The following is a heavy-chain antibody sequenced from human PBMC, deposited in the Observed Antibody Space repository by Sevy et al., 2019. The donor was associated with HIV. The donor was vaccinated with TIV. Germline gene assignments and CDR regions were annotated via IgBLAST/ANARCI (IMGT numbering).Heavy chain of an antibody. CDR2: IYYSGST. CDR1: GGSISSYY. V-gene: IGHV4-59*01. Sequence: SETLSLTCTVSGGSISSYYWSWIRQPPGKGLEWIGYIYYSGSTNYNPSLKSRVTISVDTSKNQFSLKLSSVTAADTAVYYCAGMRYCSSTSCYLGGGYYYGMDVWGQGTTVTVSS. J-gene: IGHJ6*02. CDR3: AGMRYCSSTSCYLGGGYYYGMDV. D-gene: IGHD2-2*01.